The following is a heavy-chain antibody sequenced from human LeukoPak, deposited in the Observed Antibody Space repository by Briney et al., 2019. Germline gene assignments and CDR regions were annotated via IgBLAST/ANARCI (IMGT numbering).Heavy chain of an antibody. CDR2: ISYSGST. J-gene: IGHJ4*02. Sequence: PSETLSLTCTVSGDSINSINKYYWSWIRQSPGKGLEWIGYISYSGSTNYNPSLKSRVTISVDTSKNQFSLKMTSVTAADTAVYYCVRGGPENDNWRYYVDFRGQGGLVTVSS. V-gene: IGHV4-61*01. D-gene: IGHD1-1*01. CDR3: VRGGPENDNWRYYVDF. CDR1: GDSINSINKYY.